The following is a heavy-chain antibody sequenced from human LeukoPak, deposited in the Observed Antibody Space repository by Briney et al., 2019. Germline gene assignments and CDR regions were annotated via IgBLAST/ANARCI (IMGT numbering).Heavy chain of an antibody. V-gene: IGHV4-4*07. Sequence: SETLSLTCTVSGCSISTYYWSWIGQPTGKGLEWIGRIYPSGNTNYNPSLRSRVTMSIDTSKNRFSLKLGSVTAADTAVYYCARTPVPNYGSMDVWGQGTTVTVSS. D-gene: IGHD3-16*01. J-gene: IGHJ6*02. CDR3: ARTPVPNYGSMDV. CDR2: IYPSGNT. CDR1: GCSISTYY.